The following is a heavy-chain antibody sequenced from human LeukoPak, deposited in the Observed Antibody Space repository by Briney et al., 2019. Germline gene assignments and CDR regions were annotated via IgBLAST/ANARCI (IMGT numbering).Heavy chain of an antibody. CDR3: ARDRIAVAGMGAFQH. CDR1: RFTFSTYA. D-gene: IGHD6-19*01. V-gene: IGHV3-30-3*01. J-gene: IGHJ1*01. Sequence: GGSLRLSCAASRFTFSTYAMHWVRQAPGKGLEWVAGISNDGTNEDHADSVKGRFTISRDNSKNTLFLQMNSLRAEDTAIYYCARDRIAVAGMGAFQHWGQGTLVTVSS. CDR2: ISNDGTNE.